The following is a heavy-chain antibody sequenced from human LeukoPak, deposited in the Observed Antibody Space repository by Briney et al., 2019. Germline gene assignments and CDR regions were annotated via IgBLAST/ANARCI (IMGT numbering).Heavy chain of an antibody. Sequence: GGSLRLSCAASGFTFDDYAMHWVRQAPGKGLEWVSGISWNSGSIGYADSVKGRSTISRDNAKNSLYLQMNSLRAEDTALYYCAKDIGSGWLNYFDYWGQGTLVTVSS. CDR3: AKDIGSGWLNYFDY. J-gene: IGHJ4*02. CDR2: ISWNSGSI. CDR1: GFTFDDYA. D-gene: IGHD6-19*01. V-gene: IGHV3-9*01.